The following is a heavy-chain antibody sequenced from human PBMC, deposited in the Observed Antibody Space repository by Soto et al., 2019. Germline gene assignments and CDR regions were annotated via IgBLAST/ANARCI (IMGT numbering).Heavy chain of an antibody. D-gene: IGHD6-19*01. CDR1: GYTFTSYA. CDR3: ARDLRVAGPYYYYYMDV. CDR2: INAGNGNT. J-gene: IGHJ6*03. Sequence: GASVKVSCKASGYTFTSYARHWVRQAPGQRLEWMGWINAGNGNTKYSQKFQGRVTITRDTSASTAYMELSSLRSEDTAVYYCARDLRVAGPYYYYYMDVWGKGTTVTVSS. V-gene: IGHV1-3*01.